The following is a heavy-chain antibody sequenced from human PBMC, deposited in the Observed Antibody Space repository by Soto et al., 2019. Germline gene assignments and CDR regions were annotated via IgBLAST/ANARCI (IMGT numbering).Heavy chain of an antibody. CDR1: GGSLSTPVW. V-gene: IGHV4-4*02. Sequence: QLQLQESGPGLVKPSGTLSLTCGVSGGSLSTPVWWSWVRLPPGKGLEWIGEVFHSGSANYNPSLQSRVTISLDKSTNQFSLRLSSVTAAVTAVYYCARKAWTRLDYWGQGALVTVSS. CDR2: VFHSGSA. J-gene: IGHJ4*02. D-gene: IGHD1-1*01. CDR3: ARKAWTRLDY.